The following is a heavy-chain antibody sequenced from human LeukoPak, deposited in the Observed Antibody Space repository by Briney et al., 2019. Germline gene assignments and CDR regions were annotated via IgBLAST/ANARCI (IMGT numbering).Heavy chain of an antibody. J-gene: IGHJ4*02. V-gene: IGHV3-23*01. CDR1: GFTFGSYS. Sequence: GGSLRLSCAASGFTFGSYSMTWVRQAPGMGLEWVSTITGSDDETYYADSVKGRFTISRDFSRNTLHLQLNSLRTEDTAIYYCAKGPQLYSGYHPDYWGQGTLVTVSS. D-gene: IGHD5-12*01. CDR2: ITGSDDET. CDR3: AKGPQLYSGYHPDY.